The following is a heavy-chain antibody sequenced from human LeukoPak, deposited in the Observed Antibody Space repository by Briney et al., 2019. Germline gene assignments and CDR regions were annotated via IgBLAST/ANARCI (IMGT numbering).Heavy chain of an antibody. D-gene: IGHD5-18*01. CDR2: IIPIFGIA. CDR1: GGTFSSYA. CDR3: ARDSGYSYGYYFDY. V-gene: IGHV1-69*04. Sequence: SVKVSCKASGGTFSSYAISWVRQAPGQGLEWMGRIIPIFGIANYAQKFQGRVTITADKSTSTASMELSSLRSEATAVYYCARDSGYSYGYYFDYWGQGTLVTVSS. J-gene: IGHJ4*02.